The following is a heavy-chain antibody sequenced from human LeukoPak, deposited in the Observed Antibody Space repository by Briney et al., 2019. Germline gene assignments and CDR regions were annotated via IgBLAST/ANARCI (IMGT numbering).Heavy chain of an antibody. CDR1: GFTFTNFA. CDR3: AKDAVGGTAYYFDC. J-gene: IGHJ4*02. V-gene: IGHV3-23*01. D-gene: IGHD1-26*01. Sequence: QAGGSLRLSCAASGFTFTNFAMSWVRQAPGKGPEWLSAISSSGDTYYADSVRGRFTISRDNSKKTLYLQMNRLRAEDTAVYYCAKDAVGGTAYYFDCWGQGTLVSVSS. CDR2: ISSSGDT.